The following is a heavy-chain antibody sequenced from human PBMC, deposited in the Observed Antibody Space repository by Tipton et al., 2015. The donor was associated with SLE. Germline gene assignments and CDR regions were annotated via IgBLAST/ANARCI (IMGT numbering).Heavy chain of an antibody. CDR3: ARGIAAAGRPYYFDY. Sequence: GLVKPSETLSLTCAVYGGSFSGYYWSWIRQPPGKGLEWIGEINHSGSTNYNPSLKSRVTISVDTSKNQFSLKLSSVTAADTAVYYCARGIAAAGRPYYFDYWGQGTLVTVSS. CDR1: GGSFSGYY. CDR2: INHSGST. D-gene: IGHD6-13*01. V-gene: IGHV4-34*01. J-gene: IGHJ4*02.